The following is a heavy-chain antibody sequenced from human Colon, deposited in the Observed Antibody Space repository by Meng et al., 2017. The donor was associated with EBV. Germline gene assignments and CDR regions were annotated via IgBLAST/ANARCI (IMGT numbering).Heavy chain of an antibody. CDR2: IVPNSGDT. CDR3: ARSTPSLDY. Sequence: QVQRVRYGTVVKRPGASVKVSCKASGYTFSDCYIHWVRQAPGQGLEWMGWIVPNSGDTNYAQKFQGRITMTRDTSISTTYMELSRLTSDDTAVYYCARSTPSLDYWGQGTLVTVSS. J-gene: IGHJ4*02. CDR1: GYTFSDCY. D-gene: IGHD2-15*01. V-gene: IGHV1-2*02.